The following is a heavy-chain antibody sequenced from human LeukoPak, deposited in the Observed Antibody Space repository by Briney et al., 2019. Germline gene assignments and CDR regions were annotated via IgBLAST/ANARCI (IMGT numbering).Heavy chain of an antibody. CDR2: IYYSGST. V-gene: IGHV4-59*01. CDR1: GGSISSYY. CDR3: ARGVVAARFWFDP. J-gene: IGHJ5*02. D-gene: IGHD2-15*01. Sequence: SETLSLTCTVSGGSISSYYWSCIRQPPGKGLEWIGYIYYSGSTNYNPSLKSRVTISVDTSKNQFSLKLTSVTAADTAVYYCARGVVAARFWFDPWGQGALVTVSS.